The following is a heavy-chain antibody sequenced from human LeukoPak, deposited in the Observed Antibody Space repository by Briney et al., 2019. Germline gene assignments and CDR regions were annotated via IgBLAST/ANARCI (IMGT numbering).Heavy chain of an antibody. CDR1: GGSISSYY. V-gene: IGHV4-59*01. CDR2: IYYSGST. Sequence: PSETLSLTCTASGGSISSYYWSWIRQPPGKGLEWIGCIYYSGSTNYNPSLKSRVTISVDTSKNQFSLKLSSVTAADTAVYYCARQGPMTTVDYWGQGTLVTVSS. D-gene: IGHD4-11*01. CDR3: ARQGPMTTVDY. J-gene: IGHJ4*02.